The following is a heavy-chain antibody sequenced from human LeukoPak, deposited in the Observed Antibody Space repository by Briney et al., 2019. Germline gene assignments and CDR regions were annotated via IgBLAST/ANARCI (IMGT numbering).Heavy chain of an antibody. CDR2: ISWNSGSI. D-gene: IGHD2-2*01. CDR1: GFTFDDYA. CDR3: AKDSSVVPAAPDY. Sequence: QSGGSLRLSCAASGFTFDDYAMHWVRQAPGKGLEWVSGISWNSGSIGYADSVEGRFTISRDNAKNSLYLQMNSLRAEDTALYYCAKDSSVVPAAPDYWGQGTLVTVSS. J-gene: IGHJ4*02. V-gene: IGHV3-9*01.